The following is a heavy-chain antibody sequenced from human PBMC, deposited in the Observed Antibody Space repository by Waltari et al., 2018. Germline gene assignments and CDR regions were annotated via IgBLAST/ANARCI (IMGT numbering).Heavy chain of an antibody. CDR3: ARGGVPDAYGSGSYYRNWFDP. D-gene: IGHD3-10*01. CDR1: GGSFSGYP. CDR2: INHGGVT. Sequence: QVRLQEWGAGTLKPSQTLSLTCAVYGGSFSGYPLTWIRQPPGTGQEWLGEINHGGVTNYNPSLSSRLTILIDTSKKQFSLRLSSVTAADTAVYYCARGGVPDAYGSGSYYRNWFDPWGQGTLATVSS. J-gene: IGHJ5*02. V-gene: IGHV4-34*01.